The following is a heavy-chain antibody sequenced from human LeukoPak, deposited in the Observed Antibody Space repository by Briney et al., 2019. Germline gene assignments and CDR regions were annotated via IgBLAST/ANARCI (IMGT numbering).Heavy chain of an antibody. D-gene: IGHD3-22*01. J-gene: IGHJ3*02. CDR1: GYSFTSYW. CDR2: IYPGDSDT. Sequence: ESLKISCKGSGYSFTSYWIGWVRQMPGKGLEWMGIIYPGDSDTRYSPSFQGQVTISADKSISTAYLQWSSLKASDTAMYYCARYANYYDSSGYYYLDAFDIWGQGTMVTVSS. V-gene: IGHV5-51*01. CDR3: ARYANYYDSSGYYYLDAFDI.